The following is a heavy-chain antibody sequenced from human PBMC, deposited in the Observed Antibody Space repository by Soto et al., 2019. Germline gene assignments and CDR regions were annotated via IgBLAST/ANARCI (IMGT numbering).Heavy chain of an antibody. V-gene: IGHV1-3*01. Sequence: ASVKFYCKASGYTFSSYAMHWVRQAPGQRLEWMGWINAGYGNTKSSQNFQDRVTISRDTSSITAYMELTSLRSEDTAVYYCARDTGDGTFDFWGQGTLVTVSS. D-gene: IGHD7-27*01. CDR2: INAGYGNT. J-gene: IGHJ4*02. CDR3: ARDTGDGTFDF. CDR1: GYTFSSYA.